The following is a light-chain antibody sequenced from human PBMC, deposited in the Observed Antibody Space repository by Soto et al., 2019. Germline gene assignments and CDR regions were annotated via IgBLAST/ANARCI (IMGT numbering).Light chain of an antibody. CDR2: WAS. CDR3: QQYYNAPWT. CDR1: QSVLYNSNHKNS. Sequence: DIVMTQSPDSLAVSLGERATINCKSSQSVLYNSNHKNSFAWYQQKPGQPPNLLIYWASTRESGVPDRFSGSGSGTDFTLTISSLQADDVAVYYCQQYYNAPWTFGQGTKVEIK. J-gene: IGKJ1*01. V-gene: IGKV4-1*01.